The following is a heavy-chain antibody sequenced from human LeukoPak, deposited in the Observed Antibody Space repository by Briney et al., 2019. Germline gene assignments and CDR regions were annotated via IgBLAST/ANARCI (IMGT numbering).Heavy chain of an antibody. CDR1: GFTFSSYS. CDR3: ARDHAGDY. V-gene: IGHV3-21*01. Sequence: GGSLRLSCAASGFTFSSYSMNWVRQAPGKGLEWVASISSSSRYIYYADSVKGRFTISRDNAKNSLYMQINSLRAEDTAVYYCARDHAGDYWGQGTLVTVSS. J-gene: IGHJ4*02. CDR2: ISSSSRYI.